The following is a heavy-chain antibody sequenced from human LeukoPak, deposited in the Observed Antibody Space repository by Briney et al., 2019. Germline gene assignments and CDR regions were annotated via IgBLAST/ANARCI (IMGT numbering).Heavy chain of an antibody. V-gene: IGHV4-4*07. CDR1: GGSISSYY. D-gene: IGHD6-13*01. CDR2: IYTSGST. Sequence: SETLSLTCTVSGGSISSYYWSWIRQPAGKGLEWIGRIYTSGSTNYNPSLKSRVTMSVDTSKNQFSLKLSSVTAADTAVYYCARSDIIYYFPRAAVPIWYFDLWGRGTLVTVSS. CDR3: ARSDIIYYFPRAAVPIWYFDL. J-gene: IGHJ2*01.